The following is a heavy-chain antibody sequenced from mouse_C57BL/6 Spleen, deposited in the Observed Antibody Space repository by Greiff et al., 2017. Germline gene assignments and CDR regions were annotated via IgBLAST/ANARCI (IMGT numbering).Heavy chain of an antibody. D-gene: IGHD2-4*01. J-gene: IGHJ4*01. CDR3: SIPIYYEYDVGDYYAMDY. V-gene: IGHV1-22*01. Sequence: VQLQQSGPELVKPGASVKMSCKASGYTFTDYNMHWVKQSHGKSLEWIGYINPNNGGTSYNQKFKGKATLTVNKSSSTAYMELRSLTSEDSAVYCCSIPIYYEYDVGDYYAMDYWGQGTSVTVSS. CDR1: GYTFTDYN. CDR2: INPNNGGT.